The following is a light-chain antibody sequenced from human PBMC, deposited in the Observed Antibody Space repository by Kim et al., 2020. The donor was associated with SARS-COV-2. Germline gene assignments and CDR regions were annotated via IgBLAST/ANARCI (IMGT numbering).Light chain of an antibody. CDR3: AAWDDSFVV. Sequence: ELTQPPSASGTPGQRVTISCSGSSSNIGSNTVNWYQQLPGTAPKLLIYSNNQRPSGVPDRFSGSKSGTSASLAISGLQSEDEADYYCAAWDDSFVVFGGGTQLTVL. V-gene: IGLV1-44*01. J-gene: IGLJ2*01. CDR1: SSNIGSNT. CDR2: SNN.